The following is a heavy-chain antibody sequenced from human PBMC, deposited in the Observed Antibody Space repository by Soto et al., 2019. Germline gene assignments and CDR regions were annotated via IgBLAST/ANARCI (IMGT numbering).Heavy chain of an antibody. V-gene: IGHV3-23*01. D-gene: IGHD1-1*01. Sequence: EVQLLESGGGLVHPGGSLRLSCAASGFSFRNYAMTWVRQAPGKGLEWVSGLSGSGTMRYYADSVRGRFIITRDNAKNTLFLQMDNVRVEDSAVYYCAKEGEENENVPIPGDNWGQGTPVTVSS. CDR2: LSGSGTMR. CDR1: GFSFRNYA. J-gene: IGHJ4*02. CDR3: AKEGEENENVPIPGDN.